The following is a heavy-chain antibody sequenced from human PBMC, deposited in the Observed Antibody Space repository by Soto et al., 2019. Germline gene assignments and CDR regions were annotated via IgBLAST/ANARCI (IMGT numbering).Heavy chain of an antibody. V-gene: IGHV3-23*01. CDR1: GFTFSSYA. CDR2: ISGSGGST. Sequence: PGGSLRLSCAASGFTFSSYAMSWVRQAPGKGLEWVSAISGSGGSTYYADSVKGRFTISRDNSKNTLYLQMNSLRAEDTAVYYCAKDPYYDFWSGWFDPWGQGTLVTVSS. D-gene: IGHD3-3*01. CDR3: AKDPYYDFWSGWFDP. J-gene: IGHJ5*02.